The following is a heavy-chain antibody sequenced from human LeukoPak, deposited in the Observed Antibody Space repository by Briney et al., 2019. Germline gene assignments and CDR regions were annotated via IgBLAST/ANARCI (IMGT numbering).Heavy chain of an antibody. CDR2: IIPIFGTA. J-gene: IGHJ5*02. CDR3: ARDQSGSYYDWFDP. CDR1: GYSFISYD. V-gene: IGHV1-69*06. Sequence: SVKVSCKASGYSFISYDISWVRQAPGQGLEWMGGIIPIFGTANYAQKFQGRVTITADKSTSTAYMELSSLRSEDTAVYYCARDQSGSYYDWFDPWGQGTLVTVSS. D-gene: IGHD1-26*01.